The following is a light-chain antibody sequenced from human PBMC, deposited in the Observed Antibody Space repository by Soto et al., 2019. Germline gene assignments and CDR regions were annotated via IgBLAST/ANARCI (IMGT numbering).Light chain of an antibody. CDR1: QSVSSNY. CDR3: QQYANSPST. V-gene: IGKV3-20*01. CDR2: GAS. J-gene: IGKJ2*01. Sequence: EIVLTQSPGTLPLSPGERATLSCRASQSVSSNYLVWYQQKPGQAPRPLIYGASSRATGIPDRFSGSGSGTDFTLTISRLEPEDFAVYYCQQYANSPSTFGQGTKLEIK.